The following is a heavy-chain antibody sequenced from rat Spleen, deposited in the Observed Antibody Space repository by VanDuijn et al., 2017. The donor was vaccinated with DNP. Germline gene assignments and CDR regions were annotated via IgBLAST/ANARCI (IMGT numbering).Heavy chain of an antibody. V-gene: IGHV5-27*01. CDR1: GFTFSAYY. Sequence: EVQLVESGGGLVQPGRSLKLSCAASGFTFSAYYMAWVRQAPAKGLEWVAYIGSAAYAPYYGDSVKGRFTISRDNAKSTLYLQMNSLRSEDMATYYCTRWEGAMDAWGQGTSVTVSS. J-gene: IGHJ4*01. D-gene: IGHD1-11*01. CDR2: IGSAAYAP. CDR3: TRWEGAMDA.